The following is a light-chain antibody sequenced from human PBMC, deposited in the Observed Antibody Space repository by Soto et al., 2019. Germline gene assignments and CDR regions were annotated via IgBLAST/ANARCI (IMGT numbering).Light chain of an antibody. J-gene: IGKJ1*01. V-gene: IGKV3-15*01. CDR1: QGVSSN. CDR2: VAS. Sequence: EIVMTQSPATLSVSPGERATLSCRASQGVSSNLAWYQQKPGQAPRLLIYVASTRATGIPARFSGSGSGTEFTLTISNLQSEDFAVYYCQQYNKWPLTFGQGTKVEIK. CDR3: QQYNKWPLT.